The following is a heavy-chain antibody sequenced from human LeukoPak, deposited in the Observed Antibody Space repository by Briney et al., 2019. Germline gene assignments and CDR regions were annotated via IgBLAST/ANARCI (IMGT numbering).Heavy chain of an antibody. CDR1: GFTFSSYS. D-gene: IGHD7-27*01. CDR2: ISSSSSYI. CDR3: ARVPVNWGWAGYYYYYMDV. J-gene: IGHJ6*03. V-gene: IGHV3-21*01. Sequence: GGSLRLSCAASGFTFSSYSMNWVRQAPGKGLEWVSSISSSSSYIYYADSVKGRFTISRDNAKNSLYLQMNSLRAEDTAVYYCARVPVNWGWAGYYYYYMDVWGKGTTVTVSS.